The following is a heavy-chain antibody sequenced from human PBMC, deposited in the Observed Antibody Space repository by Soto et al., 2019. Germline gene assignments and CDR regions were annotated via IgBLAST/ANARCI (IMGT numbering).Heavy chain of an antibody. CDR3: ARLPRLAARRPWYYFDY. D-gene: IGHD6-6*01. CDR1: GYTFTSYY. J-gene: IGHJ4*02. CDR2: INPSGGST. Sequence: ASVKVSCKASGYTFTSYYMHWVRQAPGQGLEWMGIINPSGGSTSYAQKFQGRVTMTRDTSTSTVYMELSSVTAADTAVYYCARLPRLAARRPWYYFDYWGQGTLVTVSS. V-gene: IGHV1-46*01.